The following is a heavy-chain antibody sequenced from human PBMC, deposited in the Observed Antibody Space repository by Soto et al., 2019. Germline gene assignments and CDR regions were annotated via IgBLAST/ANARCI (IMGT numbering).Heavy chain of an antibody. J-gene: IGHJ4*02. CDR3: ARRDYIGSYHFDY. D-gene: IGHD1-26*01. CDR2: ISDSCNT. Sequence: SETLSLTCTVSVGSISSRSHQLGWIRQAPGRGLEWIGTISDSCNTYSNSSLRGRVTISVDPAKKQFSLRLKSVTAADTAVYYCARRDYIGSYHFDYWGQGALVTVS. CDR1: VGSISSRSHQ. V-gene: IGHV4-39*01.